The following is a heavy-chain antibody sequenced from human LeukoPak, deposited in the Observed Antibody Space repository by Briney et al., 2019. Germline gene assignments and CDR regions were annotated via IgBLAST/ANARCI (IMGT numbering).Heavy chain of an antibody. CDR3: ARRGANGIFGVARGYYMDV. J-gene: IGHJ6*03. CDR1: GGFISNSSYY. CDR2: IYFNGST. D-gene: IGHD3-3*01. Sequence: SETLSLTCTVSGGFISNSSYYWGWIRQPPGKGLEWIGSIYFNGSTYYNPSLKSRVTISVDTSKNQFSLKLSTVTAADTAVYYCARRGANGIFGVARGYYMDVWGKGTTVTVSS. V-gene: IGHV4-39*01.